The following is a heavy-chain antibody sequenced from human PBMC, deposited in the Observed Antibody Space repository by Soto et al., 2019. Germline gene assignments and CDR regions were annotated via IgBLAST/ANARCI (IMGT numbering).Heavy chain of an antibody. CDR2: INHSGST. CDR3: AREYSNTQRALDY. J-gene: IGHJ4*02. CDR1: GGCFSGYY. Sequence: SETLSLTCAVYGGCFSGYYWSWIRQPPGKGLEWIGEINHSGSTNYNPSLKSRVTISVDTSKNQFSLKLSSVTAADTAVYYCAREYSNTQRALDYWGQGTLVTVAS. V-gene: IGHV4-34*01. D-gene: IGHD5-18*01.